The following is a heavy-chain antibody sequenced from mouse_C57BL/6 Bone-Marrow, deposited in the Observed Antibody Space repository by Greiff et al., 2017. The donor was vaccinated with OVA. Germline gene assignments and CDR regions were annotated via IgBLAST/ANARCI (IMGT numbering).Heavy chain of an antibody. CDR3: ARRHYYGSSYGFAY. CDR2: IHPNSGST. V-gene: IGHV1-64*01. D-gene: IGHD1-1*01. J-gene: IGHJ3*01. CDR1: GYTFTSYW. Sequence: QVQLQQPGAELVKPGASVKLSCKASGYTFTSYWMHWVKQRPGQGLEWIGMIHPNSGSTNYNEKFKSKATLTVDKSSSTAYMQLSSLTSEDSAVYYCARRHYYGSSYGFAYWGQGTLVTVSA.